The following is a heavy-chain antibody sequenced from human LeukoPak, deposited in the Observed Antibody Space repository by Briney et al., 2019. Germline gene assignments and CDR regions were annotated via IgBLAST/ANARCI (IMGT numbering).Heavy chain of an antibody. D-gene: IGHD6-6*01. CDR1: GYTFTGYY. CDR3: ARMNGIAARPDYFDY. Sequence: GASVKVSCKASGYTFTGYYMHWVRQAPGRGLEWMGWINPNSGGTNYAQKFQGRVTMTRDTSISTAYMELSRLRSDDTAVYYCARMNGIAARPDYFDYWGQGTLVTVSS. CDR2: INPNSGGT. J-gene: IGHJ4*02. V-gene: IGHV1-2*02.